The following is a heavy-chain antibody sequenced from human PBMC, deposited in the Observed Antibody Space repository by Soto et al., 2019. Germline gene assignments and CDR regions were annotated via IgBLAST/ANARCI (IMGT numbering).Heavy chain of an antibody. CDR1: GFTFSSYW. CDR2: IKQDGSEK. D-gene: IGHD1-26*01. CDR3: ARDRGESYGGWFDP. Sequence: GGSLRLSCAASGFTFSSYWMSWVRQAPGKGLEWVANIKQDGSEKYYVDSVKGRFTISRDNAKNSLYLQMNSLRAEDTAVYYCARDRGESYGGWFDPWGQGTLVTVSS. V-gene: IGHV3-7*05. J-gene: IGHJ5*02.